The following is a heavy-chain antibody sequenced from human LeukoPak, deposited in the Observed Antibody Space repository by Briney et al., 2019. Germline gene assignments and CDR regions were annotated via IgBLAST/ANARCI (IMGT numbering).Heavy chain of an antibody. D-gene: IGHD3-3*01. V-gene: IGHV1-69*13. CDR1: GGTFSSYA. J-gene: IGHJ5*02. CDR3: ARVWAYYDFWSGSNWFDP. CDR2: IIPIFGTA. Sequence: ASVKVSFKASGGTFSSYAISWVRQAPGQGLEWMGGIIPIFGTANYAQKFQGRVTITADESTSTAYMELSSLRSEDTAVYYCARVWAYYDFWSGSNWFDPWGQGTLVTVSS.